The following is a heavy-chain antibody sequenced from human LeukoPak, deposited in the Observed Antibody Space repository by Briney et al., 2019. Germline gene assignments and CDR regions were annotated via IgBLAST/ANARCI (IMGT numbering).Heavy chain of an antibody. Sequence: GGSLRLSCAASGFTFSNYGMNWVRQAPRKGLEWVSAITNNGENIYYADSVRGRFTISRDNSKNTLFLQINSLRPEDTAVYCAKDPTITSLAGDYVLQGWGQGTLVTVSS. CDR3: AKDPTITSLAGDYVLQG. CDR1: GFTFSNYG. CDR2: ITNNGENI. J-gene: IGHJ4*02. D-gene: IGHD4-17*01. V-gene: IGHV3-23*01.